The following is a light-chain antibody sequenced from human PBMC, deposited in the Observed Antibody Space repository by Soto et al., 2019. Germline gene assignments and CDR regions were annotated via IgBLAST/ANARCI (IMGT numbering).Light chain of an antibody. J-gene: IGLJ1*01. CDR3: STNTPSSATV. CDR2: EVS. V-gene: IGLV2-14*01. CDR1: SSDVGGHNY. Sequence: QSGMTQPASMSGSPGTSITISCTGTSSDVGGHNYVSWYKQHPGKAPTHMIYEVSTRPSGDSHRFTGYKSGNTASLTITGLNAEDEANSYCSTNTPSSATVYGTGTKVTVL.